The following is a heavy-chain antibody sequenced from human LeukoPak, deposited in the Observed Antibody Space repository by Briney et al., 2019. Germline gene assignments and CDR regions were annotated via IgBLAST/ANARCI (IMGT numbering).Heavy chain of an antibody. Sequence: SGGSLRLSCAASGFTFSSYAMSWVRQAPGKGLEWVSYISSSGSTIYYADSVKGRFTISRDNAKNSLYLQMNSLRAEDTAVYYCARLRITMVRGVINIRRYYFDYWGQGTLVTVSS. CDR3: ARLRITMVRGVINIRRYYFDY. CDR1: GFTFSSYA. CDR2: ISSSGSTI. J-gene: IGHJ4*02. V-gene: IGHV3-48*04. D-gene: IGHD3-10*01.